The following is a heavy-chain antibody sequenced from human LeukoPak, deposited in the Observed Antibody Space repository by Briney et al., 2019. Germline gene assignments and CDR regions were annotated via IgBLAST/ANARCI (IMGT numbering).Heavy chain of an antibody. CDR3: ARVTPTLYDYFDY. D-gene: IGHD2/OR15-2a*01. CDR2: INPSSGST. Sequence: GASVKVSCKASGYSFTRFYMHWVRQAPGQGPEWMGIINPSSGSTTYAQKFQGRLTMTRDTSTSTVYMELSSLRSEDTALYYCARVTPTLYDYFDYWGQGTLVTVSS. CDR1: GYSFTRFY. V-gene: IGHV1-46*01. J-gene: IGHJ4*02.